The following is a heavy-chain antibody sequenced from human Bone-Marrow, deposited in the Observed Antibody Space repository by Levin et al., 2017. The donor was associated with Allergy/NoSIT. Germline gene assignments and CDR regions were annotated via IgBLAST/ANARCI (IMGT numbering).Heavy chain of an antibody. CDR3: AREGYEFVSAYSRVDNGLDV. CDR1: GFTFSDYD. D-gene: IGHD3-9*01. CDR2: ISSGASNA. J-gene: IGHJ6*02. Sequence: GESLKISFVASGFTFSDYDMSWVRQAPGKGLEWVAYISSGASNANYADSVKGRVTISRDNAKNSLYLQMNDLRAEDTAVYYCAREGYEFVSAYSRVDNGLDVWGQGTTVTVSS. V-gene: IGHV3-11*01.